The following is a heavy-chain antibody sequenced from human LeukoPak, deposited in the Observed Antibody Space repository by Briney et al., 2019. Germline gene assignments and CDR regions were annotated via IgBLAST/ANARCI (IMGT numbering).Heavy chain of an antibody. CDR1: GGSISSYY. J-gene: IGHJ5*02. D-gene: IGHD3-10*01. CDR2: IYYSGST. V-gene: IGHV4-59*01. Sequence: SETLSLTCTVSGGSISSYYWSWIRQPPGKGLEWIGYIYYSGSTNYNPSLKSRVTISVDTSKNQFSLKLSSVTAADTAVYYCARAPFGNGVWFDPWRQGTLVTVSS. CDR3: ARAPFGNGVWFDP.